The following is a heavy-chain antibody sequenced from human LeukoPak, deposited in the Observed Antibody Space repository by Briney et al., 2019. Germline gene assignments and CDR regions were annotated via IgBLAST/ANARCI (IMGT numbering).Heavy chain of an antibody. CDR1: GGSISSSSYY. Sequence: PSETRSLTCTVSGGSISSSSYYWGWIRQPPGKGLEWIGSIYYSGSTYYNPSLKSRVTISVDTSKNQFSLKLSSVTAADTAVYYCASQHSSGWYPPFDYWGQGTLVTVSS. CDR3: ASQHSSGWYPPFDY. J-gene: IGHJ4*02. V-gene: IGHV4-39*01. D-gene: IGHD6-19*01. CDR2: IYYSGST.